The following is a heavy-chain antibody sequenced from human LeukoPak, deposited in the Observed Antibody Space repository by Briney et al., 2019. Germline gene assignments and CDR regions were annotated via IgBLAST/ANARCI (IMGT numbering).Heavy chain of an antibody. CDR1: GGSISSYY. J-gene: IGHJ4*02. CDR3: ATQRLRTPGLVDY. CDR2: IYYSGST. D-gene: IGHD6-25*01. V-gene: IGHV4-59*01. Sequence: SETLSLTCTVSGGSISSYYWSWIRQPPGKGLEWIGYIYYSGSTNYNPSLKSRVTISVDTSKNQFSLKLGSVTAADTAVYYCATQRLRTPGLVDYWGQGTLVTVSS.